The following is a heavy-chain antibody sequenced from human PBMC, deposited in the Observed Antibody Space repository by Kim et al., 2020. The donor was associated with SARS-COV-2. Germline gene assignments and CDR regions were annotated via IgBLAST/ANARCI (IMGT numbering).Heavy chain of an antibody. CDR2: ISWNSGSI. Sequence: GGSLRLSCAASGFTFDDYAMHWVRQAPGKGLEWVSGISWNSGSIGYADSVKGRFTISRENAKNSLYLQMDSLRAADTALYYCAKGLSSYYYGMDVWGQGTTVTVSS. D-gene: IGHD3-3*02. J-gene: IGHJ6*02. CDR3: AKGLSSYYYGMDV. V-gene: IGHV3-9*01. CDR1: GFTFDDYA.